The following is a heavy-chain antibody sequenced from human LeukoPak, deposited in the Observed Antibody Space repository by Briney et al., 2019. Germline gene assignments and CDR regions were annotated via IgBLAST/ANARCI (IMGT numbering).Heavy chain of an antibody. CDR2: ISTSGGST. V-gene: IGHV3-23*01. J-gene: IGHJ4*02. Sequence: GGSLRLSCAASGFTVSDNYMNWVRQAPGKGLEWVSAISTSGGSTYYADSVKGRFTISRDISKNTLYLQMDSLRAEDTAAYYCARGKDHDFWNPFDYWGQGTLVTVSS. CDR1: GFTVSDNY. D-gene: IGHD3-3*01. CDR3: ARGKDHDFWNPFDY.